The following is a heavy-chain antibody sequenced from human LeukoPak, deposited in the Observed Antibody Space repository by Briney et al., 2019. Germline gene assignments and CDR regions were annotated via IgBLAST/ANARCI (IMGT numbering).Heavy chain of an antibody. D-gene: IGHD1-26*01. J-gene: IGHJ4*02. CDR2: LSYDGSNK. V-gene: IGHV3-30*18. CDR3: AKGRRGGRTGNYFDY. Sequence: GGSLRLSCAASGFTFNDYGMHWVRQAPGKGLEWVALLSYDGSNKDYADSVKGRFTISRDNSKNTLFLQMNSLRPDDTAVYYCAKGRRGGRTGNYFDYWGQGTLVTVSS. CDR1: GFTFNDYG.